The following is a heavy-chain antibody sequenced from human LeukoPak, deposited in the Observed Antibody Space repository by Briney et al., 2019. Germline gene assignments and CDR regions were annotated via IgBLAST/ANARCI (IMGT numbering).Heavy chain of an antibody. V-gene: IGHV3-66*01. CDR2: IERGGST. Sequence: GGSLRLSCAASGFTVSNNYMSWVRQAPGKGLEWVSTIERGGSTFYAGSVQGRFTISRDNSKNTLYMQINSLRAEDTALYYCGRGGYDMHDWGQGTTVSVSS. CDR1: GFTVSNNY. CDR3: GRGGYDMHD. D-gene: IGHD2-2*01. J-gene: IGHJ6*02.